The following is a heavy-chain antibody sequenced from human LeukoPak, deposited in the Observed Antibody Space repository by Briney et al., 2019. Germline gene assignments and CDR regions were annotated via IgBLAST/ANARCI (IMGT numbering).Heavy chain of an antibody. CDR2: SSSSDDGK. D-gene: IGHD1-20*01. Sequence: GGSLRLSCTASGLSLNNYAMSWVRQVPGKGLEWVSASSSSDDGKWYAESVRGRFTISRDTSKNTVYLQMNSLRAEDTAVYYCARDVNWNYCDYWGHGTLVTVSS. V-gene: IGHV3-23*01. CDR1: GLSLNNYA. J-gene: IGHJ4*01. CDR3: ARDVNWNYCDY.